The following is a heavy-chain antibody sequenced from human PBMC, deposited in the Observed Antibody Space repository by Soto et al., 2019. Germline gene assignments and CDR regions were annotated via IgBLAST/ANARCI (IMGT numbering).Heavy chain of an antibody. D-gene: IGHD1-26*01. V-gene: IGHV1-69*06. J-gene: IGHJ4*02. CDR3: ARAPKPLVGATTFDY. CDR1: GGTFSSYA. Sequence: QVQLVQSGAKVKKPGASVKVSCKASGGTFSSYAISWVRKAPGQGLEWMGGIIPIFGTANYAQKFQGRVTITADKSTSTSYMELSSLRSEDTAVYYCARAPKPLVGATTFDYWGQGTLVTVSS. CDR2: IIPIFGTA.